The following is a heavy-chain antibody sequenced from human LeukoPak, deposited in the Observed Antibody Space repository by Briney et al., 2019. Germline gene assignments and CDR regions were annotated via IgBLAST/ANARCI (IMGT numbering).Heavy chain of an antibody. CDR3: AREIVGASTFDY. D-gene: IGHD1-26*01. Sequence: SETLSLTCTVSGGSISSYYWSWIRQPPGKGLEWIGYIYYSGSTNYNPSLESRVTISVDTSKNQFSLKLSSVTAADTAVYYCAREIVGASTFDYWGQGTLVTVSS. V-gene: IGHV4-59*01. J-gene: IGHJ4*02. CDR2: IYYSGST. CDR1: GGSISSYY.